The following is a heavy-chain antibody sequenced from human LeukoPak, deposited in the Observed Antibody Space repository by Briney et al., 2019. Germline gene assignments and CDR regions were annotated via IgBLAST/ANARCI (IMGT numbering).Heavy chain of an antibody. CDR1: GLTFSSYA. D-gene: IGHD3-10*01. CDR3: AKITVATTPNY. J-gene: IGHJ4*02. V-gene: IGHV3-23*01. Sequence: PGGSLRLSCAASGLTFSSYAMNWVRQASGKGLEWVSGITDNGRKTYYADSVKGRFSISRDNSKNTLYLQMSDLRAEDTAVYYCAKITVATTPNYWGQGTLVTVSS. CDR2: ITDNGRKT.